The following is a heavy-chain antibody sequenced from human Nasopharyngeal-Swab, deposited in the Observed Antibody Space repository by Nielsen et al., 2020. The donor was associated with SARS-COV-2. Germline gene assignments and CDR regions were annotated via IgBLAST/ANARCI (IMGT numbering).Heavy chain of an antibody. D-gene: IGHD5-12*01. CDR2: IGTAGDT. CDR1: GFTFSSYD. CDR3: ARGVVATKDYYYYYYMDV. Sequence: WVSLRLSCAASGFTFSSYDMHWVRQATGKGLEWVSAIGTAGDTYYPGSVKGRFTISRENAKNSLYLQMNSLRAGDTAVYYCARGVVATKDYYYYYYMDVWGKGTTVTVSS. V-gene: IGHV3-13*01. J-gene: IGHJ6*03.